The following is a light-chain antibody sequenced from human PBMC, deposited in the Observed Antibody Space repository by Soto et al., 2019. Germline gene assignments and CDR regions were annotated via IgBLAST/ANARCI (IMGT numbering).Light chain of an antibody. J-gene: IGLJ1*01. CDR2: DYN. V-gene: IGLV1-51*01. CDR3: ATWDSSLRAYV. Sequence: QSALTQPPSVSAAPGQKVTISCSGSTSNIGNNYVSWYQHLPGAAPKLLIYDYNRRPSGIPDRFSGSRSGTSATLGITGLQTGDEADYYCATWDSSLRAYVFGTGTKLTVL. CDR1: TSNIGNNY.